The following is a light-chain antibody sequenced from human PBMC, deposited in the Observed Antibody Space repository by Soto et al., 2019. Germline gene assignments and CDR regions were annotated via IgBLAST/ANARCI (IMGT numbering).Light chain of an antibody. CDR3: KSYAGSNTYV. V-gene: IGLV2-8*01. CDR2: EVV. Sequence: LTQPPSASGSPGQSVTISCTGTKNDIGVYDFVSWYQHHPGKAPRLIIYEVVQRPSGVPDRFSGSKSGNTASLAVSGLQAADEADYFCKSYAGSNTYVFGSGTKV. CDR1: KNDIGVYDF. J-gene: IGLJ1*01.